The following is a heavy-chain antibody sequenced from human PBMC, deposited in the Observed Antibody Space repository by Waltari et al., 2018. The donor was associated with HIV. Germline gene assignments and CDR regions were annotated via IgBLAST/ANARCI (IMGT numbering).Heavy chain of an antibody. CDR3: ARHSSVTKIHFDY. CDR2: IYYSGST. Sequence: QLQLQESGPGLVKPSETLSLTCTVSGGSISSSYYYWGWIRQPPGKGLEWIGSIYYSGSTYYNPSRKSRVTISVDTSKNQFSLKLSSVTAADTAVYYCARHSSVTKIHFDYWGQGTLVTVSS. D-gene: IGHD4-4*01. J-gene: IGHJ4*02. CDR1: GGSISSSYYY. V-gene: IGHV4-39*01.